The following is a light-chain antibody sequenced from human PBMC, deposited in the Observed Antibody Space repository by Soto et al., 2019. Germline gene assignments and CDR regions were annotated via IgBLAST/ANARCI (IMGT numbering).Light chain of an antibody. V-gene: IGLV2-8*02. CDR1: SSDVGGYDY. CDR3: SSYAGSNNAI. Sequence: QSVLTQPPSASRSPGQSITISCTGTSSDVGGYDYVSWYQQHPGKAPKLMIYEVNKRPSGVPDRFSGSKSGNTASLTVSGLQAEDEAEYFCSSYAGSNNAIFGGGTKVTV. CDR2: EVN. J-gene: IGLJ2*01.